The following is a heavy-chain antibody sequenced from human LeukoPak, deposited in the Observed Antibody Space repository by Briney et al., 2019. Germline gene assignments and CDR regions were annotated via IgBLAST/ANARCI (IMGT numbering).Heavy chain of an antibody. J-gene: IGHJ4*02. CDR1: GFTFSSYA. CDR2: ISGSGDGT. V-gene: IGHV3-23*01. CDR3: AKAAMAYYFDY. D-gene: IGHD5-24*01. Sequence: GGSLRLSCAASGFTFSSYAMNRVRQAPGKGLEWVSAISGSGDGTYYADSLKGRFTISRDNSKNTVYLQMNSLRAEDMAVYYCAKAAMAYYFDYWGQGTLVTVSS.